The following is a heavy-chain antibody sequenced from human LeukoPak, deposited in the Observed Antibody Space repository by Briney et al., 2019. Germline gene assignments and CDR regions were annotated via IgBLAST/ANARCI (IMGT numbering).Heavy chain of an antibody. D-gene: IGHD3-16*01. V-gene: IGHV5-51*01. J-gene: IGHJ4*01. CDR3: ARLDKGLLRYSFDY. CDR2: IFPGDSTA. CDR1: GYNIINYW. Sequence: GESLKISCEVSGYNIINYWIGWVRQMPGKGLEWMAIIFPGDSTATYNPSFQGQVSLSVDKSVSAAYLQWSSLQASDTAIYYCARLDKGLLRYSFDYWGHGTLATVAS.